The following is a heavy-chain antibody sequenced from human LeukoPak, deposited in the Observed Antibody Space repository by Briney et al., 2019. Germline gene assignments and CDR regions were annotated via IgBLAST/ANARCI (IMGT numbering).Heavy chain of an antibody. CDR3: AADRGRGGGLELDY. J-gene: IGHJ4*02. CDR2: IVVGSGNT. Sequence: GTSVKVSCMASGFTFTSSAMQWVRQARGQRLEWIGWIVVGSGNTNYAQKFQERVTITRDMSTSTAYMELSSLRSEDTAVYYCAADRGRGGGLELDYWGQGTLVTVSS. CDR1: GFTFTSSA. D-gene: IGHD1-7*01. V-gene: IGHV1-58*02.